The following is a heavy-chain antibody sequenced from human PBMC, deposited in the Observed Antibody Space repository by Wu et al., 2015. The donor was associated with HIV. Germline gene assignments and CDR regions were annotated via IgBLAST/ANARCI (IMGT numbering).Heavy chain of an antibody. CDR1: GDAFSPYP. D-gene: IGHD7-27*01. V-gene: IGHV1-69*05. J-gene: IGHJ4*02. CDR3: ARMTGDGPFDY. Sequence: QVQLVQSGAEVKKPGSSVKVSCKASGDAFSPYPINWVRQAPGQGLEWMGGIIPIFGTANYAQKFQGRVTITTDESTSTAYMELSSLRSEDTAVYYCARMTGDGPFDYWGQGTLVTVSS. CDR2: IIPIFGTA.